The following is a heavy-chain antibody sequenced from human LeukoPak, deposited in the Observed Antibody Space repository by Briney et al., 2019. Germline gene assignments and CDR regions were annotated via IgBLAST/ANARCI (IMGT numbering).Heavy chain of an antibody. Sequence: SEALSLTCAVPGGSISSSNYYWGWIRQPPGQGLEGIGSIYYSGNTYYNPSLKSRVTISVDTSKNQFSLKLSSVTATDTAVDYCARRRAGRDWFDPWGQGTLVTVSS. V-gene: IGHV4-39*01. CDR3: ARRRAGRDWFDP. J-gene: IGHJ5*02. CDR2: IYYSGNT. D-gene: IGHD6-19*01. CDR1: GGSISSSNYY.